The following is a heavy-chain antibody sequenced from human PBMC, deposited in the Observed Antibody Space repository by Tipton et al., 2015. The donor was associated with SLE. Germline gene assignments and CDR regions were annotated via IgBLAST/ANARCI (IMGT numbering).Heavy chain of an antibody. Sequence: GSLRLSCAASGFTFSSYSMNWVRQAPGKGLEWVSSISSSSSYIYYAGSVKGRFTISRDNAKNSLYLQMNSLRAEGTAVYYCARERGMGATGYFDYWGQGTLVTVSS. CDR2: ISSSSSYI. D-gene: IGHD1-26*01. CDR1: GFTFSSYS. CDR3: ARERGMGATGYFDY. V-gene: IGHV3-21*03. J-gene: IGHJ4*02.